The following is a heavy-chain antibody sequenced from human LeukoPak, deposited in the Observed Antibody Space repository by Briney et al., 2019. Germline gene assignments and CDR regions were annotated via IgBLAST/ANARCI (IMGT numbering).Heavy chain of an antibody. CDR1: GYTFSSYV. D-gene: IGHD2-15*01. CDR3: ARERKVMVGARPKQDNWLDP. V-gene: IGHV1-18*01. CDR2: ISTYDGST. Sequence: ASVKVSCKASGYTFSSYVISWVRQAPGQGLEWMGWISTYDGSTSYAQKFQGRLTMTTDTSTSTAYMELSSLRSDDTAIYYCARERKVMVGARPKQDNWLDPWGQGTLVTVSS. J-gene: IGHJ5*02.